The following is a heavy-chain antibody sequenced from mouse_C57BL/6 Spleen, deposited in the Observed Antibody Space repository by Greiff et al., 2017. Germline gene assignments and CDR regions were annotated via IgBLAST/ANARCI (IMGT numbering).Heavy chain of an antibody. V-gene: IGHV14-4*01. D-gene: IGHD1-1*01. CDR3: HLLRDYGGDY. J-gene: IGHJ4*01. CDR1: GFNIKDDY. Sequence: EVQLQQSVAELVRPGASVKLSCTASGFNIKDDYMHWVKQRPEQGLEWIGWIDPENGDTEYASKFQGKATITADTTSNTAYLQLSSRTSEDAAVYYCHLLRDYGGDYWGQGTTLTVAS. CDR2: IDPENGDT.